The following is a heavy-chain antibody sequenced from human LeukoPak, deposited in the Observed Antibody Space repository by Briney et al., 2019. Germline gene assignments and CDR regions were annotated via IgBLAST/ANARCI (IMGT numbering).Heavy chain of an antibody. D-gene: IGHD3-10*01. J-gene: IGHJ3*02. Sequence: KPSETLSLTCAVYGGSFSDYYWSWIRQPPGKGLEWSGEINHNGNTNYSPSLKSRVTISVDTSRNQFSLKLTSVTAADTAVYYCARRVRGVNDAFDIWGQGTMVTVSS. V-gene: IGHV4-34*01. CDR3: ARRVRGVNDAFDI. CDR2: INHNGNT. CDR1: GGSFSDYY.